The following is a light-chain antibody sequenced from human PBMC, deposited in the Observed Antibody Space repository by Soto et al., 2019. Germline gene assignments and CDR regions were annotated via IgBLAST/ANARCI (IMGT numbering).Light chain of an antibody. CDR1: QGIFYN. CDR3: QQYHNLWT. V-gene: IGKV3-15*01. J-gene: IGKJ1*01. Sequence: IVLTQSPATLSVSPGERATLSCRASQGIFYNVAWFQQRPGQAPRLLIYRASTRATNIPARFSGSGSGTEFTLTISSLQSEDFALYYCQQYHNLWTFGQGTKVDIK. CDR2: RAS.